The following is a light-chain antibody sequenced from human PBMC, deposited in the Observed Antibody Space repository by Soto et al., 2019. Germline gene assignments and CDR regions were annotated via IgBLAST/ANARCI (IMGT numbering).Light chain of an antibody. CDR3: QQYDSSPRT. J-gene: IGKJ1*01. V-gene: IGKV3-20*01. CDR2: DAS. Sequence: EIVLTQSPGTLSLSPVETLFLSCRSSQSVRRYLAWYQHKPGQAPRLLIYDASNRATGIPDRFSGSGSGTDFTLTITRLEPEDFAVYYCQQYDSSPRTFGQGTKVDIK. CDR1: QSVRRY.